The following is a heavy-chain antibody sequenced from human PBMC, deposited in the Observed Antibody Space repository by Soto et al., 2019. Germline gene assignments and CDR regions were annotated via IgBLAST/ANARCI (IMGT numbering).Heavy chain of an antibody. CDR1: GYTFTSYG. J-gene: IGHJ6*04. CDR2: TSAYNGNT. D-gene: IGHD2-15*01. CDR3: ARREVVEGGYYRGRDV. Sequence: QVQLVQSGAEVKKPGASVKVSGKASGYTFTSYGISWVRQAPGQGLEWMGWTSAYNGNTNYAQKLQGRDTITTDTPSSTAYMELRGLSSDEAAVYYVARREVVEGGYYRGRDVWGEGAAVTVSS. V-gene: IGHV1-18*01.